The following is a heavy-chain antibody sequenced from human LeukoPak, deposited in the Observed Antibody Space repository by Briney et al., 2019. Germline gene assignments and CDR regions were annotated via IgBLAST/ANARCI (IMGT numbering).Heavy chain of an antibody. Sequence: GGSLRLSCAASGFTFSSYGMHWVRQAPGKGLEWVAVISYDGSNKYYADSVKGRFTISRDNSKNTLYLQMNSLRAEDTVVYYCAKDREVYGSGKYFDYWGQGTLVTVSS. V-gene: IGHV3-30*18. J-gene: IGHJ4*02. CDR2: ISYDGSNK. D-gene: IGHD3-10*01. CDR1: GFTFSSYG. CDR3: AKDREVYGSGKYFDY.